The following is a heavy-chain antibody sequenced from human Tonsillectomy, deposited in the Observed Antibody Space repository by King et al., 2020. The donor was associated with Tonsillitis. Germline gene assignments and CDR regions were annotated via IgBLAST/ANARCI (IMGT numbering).Heavy chain of an antibody. CDR1: GFTFNDYA. D-gene: IGHD6-13*01. J-gene: IGHJ4*02. Sequence: DQLVQSGGGLVQPGRSLRLSCGASGFTFNDYAMHWVRQAPGKGLEWVSGIRWNSGSIGYGDSVKGRFTISRDNAKNSLYLQMNSLRAEDTALYYCAKDKSSWYYFDYWGQGTLVTVSS. V-gene: IGHV3-9*01. CDR3: AKDKSSWYYFDY. CDR2: IRWNSGSI.